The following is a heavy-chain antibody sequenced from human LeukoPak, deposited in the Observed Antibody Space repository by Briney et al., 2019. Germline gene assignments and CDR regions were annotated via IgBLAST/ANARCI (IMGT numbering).Heavy chain of an antibody. Sequence: PGGSLRLSCAASGFTFSSYAMSWVRQAPGKGLEWVSAISGSGGSTYYADPVKGRFTISRDNSKNTLYLQMNSLRAEDTAVYYCAKASRIAVAGNNINYWGQGTLVTVSS. D-gene: IGHD6-19*01. V-gene: IGHV3-23*01. CDR2: ISGSGGST. CDR3: AKASRIAVAGNNINY. CDR1: GFTFSSYA. J-gene: IGHJ4*02.